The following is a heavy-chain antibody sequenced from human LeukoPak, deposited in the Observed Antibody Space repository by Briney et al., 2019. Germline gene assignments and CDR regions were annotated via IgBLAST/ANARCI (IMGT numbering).Heavy chain of an antibody. J-gene: IGHJ4*02. D-gene: IGHD5-24*01. CDR3: TRARIRDGYTKKGLYYFDY. CDR1: GFTFGDYA. V-gene: IGHV3-49*04. Sequence: GGSLRLSCTASGFTFGDYAMSWVRQAPGKGLEWVGFIRSKAYGGTTEYAASVKGRLTISRDDSKSIAYLQMNSLKTEDTAVYYCTRARIRDGYTKKGLYYFDYWGQGTLVTVSS. CDR2: IRSKAYGGTT.